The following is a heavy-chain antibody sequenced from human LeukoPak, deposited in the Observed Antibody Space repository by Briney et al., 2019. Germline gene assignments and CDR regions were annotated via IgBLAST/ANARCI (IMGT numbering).Heavy chain of an antibody. D-gene: IGHD4-11*01. CDR3: ARSLSNPHGVPDY. V-gene: IGHV5-51*01. J-gene: IGHJ4*02. Sequence: AGESLKISCKGSGYSFTSYWIGWVRQMPGKGLEWMEIIYPGDSDTRYSPSFQGQVTISADKSISTAYLQWSSLKASDTAMYYCARSLSNPHGVPDYWGQGTLVTVSS. CDR2: IYPGDSDT. CDR1: GYSFTSYW.